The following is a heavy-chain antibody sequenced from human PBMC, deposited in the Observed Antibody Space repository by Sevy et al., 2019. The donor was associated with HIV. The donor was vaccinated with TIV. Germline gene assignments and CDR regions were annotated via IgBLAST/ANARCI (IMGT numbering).Heavy chain of an antibody. CDR2: IYSGGST. V-gene: IGHV3-53*01. D-gene: IGHD3-3*01. J-gene: IGHJ4*02. Sequence: GGSLRLSCAASGFTVSSNYMSWVRQAPGKGLEWVSVIYSGGSTYYADSVEGRFTISRDNAKNTLYLQMNSLRAEDTAVYYCARGLDFWSGYLDYWGQGTLVTVSS. CDR1: GFTVSSNY. CDR3: ARGLDFWSGYLDY.